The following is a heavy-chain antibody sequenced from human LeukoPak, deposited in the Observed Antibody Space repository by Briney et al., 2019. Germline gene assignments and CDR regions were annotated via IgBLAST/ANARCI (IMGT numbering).Heavy chain of an antibody. CDR2: INPNSGGT. J-gene: IGHJ6*03. CDR3: AREVEAYYYDSSGYPDNYYYYYMDV. CDR1: GYTFTGYY. D-gene: IGHD3-22*01. V-gene: IGHV1-2*02. Sequence: ASVKVSCKASGYTFTGYYMHWVRQAPGQGLEWMGWINPNSGGTNYAQKFQGRVTMTRDTSISTAYMELSRLRSDDTAVYYCAREVEAYYYDSSGYPDNYYYYYMDVRGKGTTVTVSS.